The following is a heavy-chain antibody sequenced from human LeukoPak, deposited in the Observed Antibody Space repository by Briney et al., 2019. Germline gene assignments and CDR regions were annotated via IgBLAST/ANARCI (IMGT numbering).Heavy chain of an antibody. V-gene: IGHV3-48*03. J-gene: IGHJ4*02. D-gene: IGHD3-10*01. Sequence: VGSLRLSCVVSGFTFSSFEMNWVRQAPGRGLEWVSYISSSGSTLYYADSVKGRFSISRDNAKNSLYLQMNSLRAEDTAVYYCVRGLDYNVAWVYWGQGTLGTVSS. CDR2: ISSSGSTL. CDR3: VRGLDYNVAWVY. CDR1: GFTFSSFE.